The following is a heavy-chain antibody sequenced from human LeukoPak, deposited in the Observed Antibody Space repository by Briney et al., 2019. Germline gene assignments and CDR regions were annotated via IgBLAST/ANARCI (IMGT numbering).Heavy chain of an antibody. J-gene: IGHJ6*03. V-gene: IGHV4-4*09. CDR2: IYTSGST. Sequence: SETLSLTCTVSGGSISSYYWSWIRQPPGKGLEWIGYIYTSGSTNYNPSLKSRVTISVDTSKNQFSLKLSSVTAADTAVYYCARVYSSSWYDYYYMDVWGKGTTVTVSS. CDR3: ARVYSSSWYDYYYMDV. D-gene: IGHD6-13*01. CDR1: GGSISSYY.